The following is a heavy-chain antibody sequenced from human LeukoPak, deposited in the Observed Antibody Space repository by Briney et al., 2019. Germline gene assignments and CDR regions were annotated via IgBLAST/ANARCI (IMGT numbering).Heavy chain of an antibody. CDR3: ARDYYGMDV. J-gene: IGHJ6*04. CDR2: ISYDGSNK. Sequence: GGSLRLSCAASGFTFSSYAMHWVRQAPGKVLEWVAVISYDGSNKYYADSVKGRFTISRDNSKNTLYLQMDSLRAEDTAVYYCARDYYGMDVWGKGTTVTASS. V-gene: IGHV3-30*04. CDR1: GFTFSSYA.